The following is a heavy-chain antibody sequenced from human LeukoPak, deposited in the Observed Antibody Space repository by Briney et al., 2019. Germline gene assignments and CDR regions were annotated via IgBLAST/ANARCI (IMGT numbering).Heavy chain of an antibody. CDR2: IYYSGST. CDR1: GGSINSGNHY. CDR3: ARQTGSGLFILP. D-gene: IGHD3/OR15-3a*01. Sequence: SETLSLTCTVSGGSINSGNHYWGWIRQPPGKGLEWIGSIYYSGSTYYNPSLKSRVTISVDTSKNQFSLRLTSVTAADTAVYYCARQTGSGLFILPGGQGTLVTVSS. V-gene: IGHV4-39*01. J-gene: IGHJ4*02.